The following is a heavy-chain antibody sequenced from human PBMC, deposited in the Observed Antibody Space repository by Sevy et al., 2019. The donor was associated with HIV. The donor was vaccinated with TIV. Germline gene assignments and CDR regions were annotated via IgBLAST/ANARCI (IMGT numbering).Heavy chain of an antibody. J-gene: IGHJ6*02. Sequence: GESLKISCKASGYTFTSYGISWVRQAPGQGLEWMGWISAYNGNTNYAQKLQGRVTMTTDTSTSTAYMELRSLRSDDTAVYYCARGVVVVPAASSRGEYYYYGMDVWGQGTTVTVSS. CDR3: ARGVVVVPAASSRGEYYYYGMDV. CDR1: GYTFTSYG. CDR2: ISAYNGNT. V-gene: IGHV1-18*01. D-gene: IGHD2-2*01.